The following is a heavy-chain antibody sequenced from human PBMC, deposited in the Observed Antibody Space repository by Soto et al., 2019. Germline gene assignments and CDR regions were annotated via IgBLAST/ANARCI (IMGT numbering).Heavy chain of an antibody. CDR1: GGTFSSYA. Sequence: SVKVSCKASGGTFSSYAISWVRQAPGQGLEWMGGIIPIFGTANYAQKFQGRVTITADKSTSTAYMELSSLRSEDTTVYYCARVRLDTAMVNYYYYYYGMDVWGQGTTVTVSS. V-gene: IGHV1-69*06. J-gene: IGHJ6*02. D-gene: IGHD5-18*01. CDR2: IIPIFGTA. CDR3: ARVRLDTAMVNYYYYYYGMDV.